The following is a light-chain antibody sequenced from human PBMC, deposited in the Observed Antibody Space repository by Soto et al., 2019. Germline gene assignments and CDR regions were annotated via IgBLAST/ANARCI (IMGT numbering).Light chain of an antibody. Sequence: QSVLTQPASVCGSPGQSITISCTETSSDVAEYKYVSWHQQHPGRAPKLIIYDVSNRPSGVSNRFSGSKSGSTASLTISGLQAEDEADYYCSAYTTSIALYVFGAGTKVTVL. CDR3: SAYTTSIALYV. CDR2: DVS. V-gene: IGLV2-14*03. J-gene: IGLJ1*01. CDR1: SSDVAEYKY.